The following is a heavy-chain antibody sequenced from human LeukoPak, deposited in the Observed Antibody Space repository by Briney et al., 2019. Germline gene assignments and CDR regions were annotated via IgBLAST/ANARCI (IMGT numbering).Heavy chain of an antibody. CDR2: INWNGGST. CDR1: GFTFDDYG. Sequence: GGSLRLSCAASGFTFDDYGMSWVRQAPGKGLEWVSGINWNGGSTGYVDSVKGRFTISRDNAKKFLYLQMNSLRADDTAVYYCVKDSPPRYSGSPPAYWGQGTLVTVSS. D-gene: IGHD1-26*01. V-gene: IGHV3-20*04. CDR3: VKDSPPRYSGSPPAY. J-gene: IGHJ4*02.